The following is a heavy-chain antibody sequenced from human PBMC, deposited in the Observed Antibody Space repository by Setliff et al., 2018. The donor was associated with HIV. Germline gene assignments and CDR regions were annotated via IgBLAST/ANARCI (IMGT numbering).Heavy chain of an antibody. CDR1: GGSINYYY. J-gene: IGHJ6*02. CDR2: IHPSGEA. Sequence: ETLSLTCTVSGGSINYYYWSWIRQPPGKNPEYIGYIHPSGEAYYSPSLMSRLTISLDTANNRFSLRLTSATAADTAIYYCARKAADVSGGGMDVWGQGTTVTVSS. V-gene: IGHV4-4*08. D-gene: IGHD2-15*01. CDR3: ARKAADVSGGGMDV.